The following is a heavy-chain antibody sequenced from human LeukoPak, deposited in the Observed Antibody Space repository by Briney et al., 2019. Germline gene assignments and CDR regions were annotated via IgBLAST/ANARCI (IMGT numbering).Heavy chain of an antibody. J-gene: IGHJ4*02. CDR1: GFTFSSYA. D-gene: IGHD5-18*01. CDR2: ISYDGSNK. Sequence: GGPLRLSCAASGFTFSSYAMHWVRQAPAKGLEWVAVISYDGSNKYYADSVKGRFTISRDNSKNTLYLQMNSLRAEDTAVYYCARDDSYGSALDYWGQGTLVTVSS. V-gene: IGHV3-30-3*01. CDR3: ARDDSYGSALDY.